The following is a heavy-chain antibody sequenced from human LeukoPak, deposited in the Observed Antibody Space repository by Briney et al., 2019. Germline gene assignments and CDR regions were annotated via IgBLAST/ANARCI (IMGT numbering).Heavy chain of an antibody. CDR1: GYTLTGYY. V-gene: IGHV1-2*02. D-gene: IGHD1-14*01. J-gene: IGHJ4*02. CDR2: INPNSGGN. CDR3: ARYLTRTFLY. Sequence: ASVPVSYLASGYTLTGYYMHWVRQAPGQGLAWMGWINPNSGGNNYAPKLQGRVNMIRETSLGPALPELSRLGSDDPAGYYCARYLTRTFLYWGEGTLVSVSS.